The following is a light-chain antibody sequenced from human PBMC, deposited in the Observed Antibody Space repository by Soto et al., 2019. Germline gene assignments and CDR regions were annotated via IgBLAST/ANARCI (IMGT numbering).Light chain of an antibody. Sequence: QSVLTQPASVSGSPGQSIAISCSGSSSDLDIYNYVSWYQQHPGKVPKLIIFEVTNRPSGVSNRFSGSKSGNTASLTISGLQAEDEADYYCSSYTTSSTRVFGTGTKVTVL. V-gene: IGLV2-14*01. CDR2: EVT. J-gene: IGLJ1*01. CDR1: SSDLDIYNY. CDR3: SSYTTSSTRV.